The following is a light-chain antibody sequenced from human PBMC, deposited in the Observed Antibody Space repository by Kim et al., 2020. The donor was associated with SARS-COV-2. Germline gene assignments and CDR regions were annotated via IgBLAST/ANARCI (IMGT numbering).Light chain of an antibody. Sequence: GNPVTISSTGTSSDVGGYNFGSWYQQHPGKAPKLMIYDVSTRPSGVSNRFSGSKSGNTASLTISGLQAEDEADYYCSSYTDDSTVIFGGGTQLTVL. V-gene: IGLV2-14*03. J-gene: IGLJ2*01. CDR2: DVS. CDR1: SSDVGGYNF. CDR3: SSYTDDSTVI.